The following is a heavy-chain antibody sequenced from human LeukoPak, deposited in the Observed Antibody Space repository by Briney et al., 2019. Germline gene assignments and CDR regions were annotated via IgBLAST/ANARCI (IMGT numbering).Heavy chain of an antibody. J-gene: IGHJ3*02. D-gene: IGHD1-26*01. CDR3: ARGGWQWELNPYDAFDI. CDR2: IKQDGSEK. V-gene: IGHV3-7*01. Sequence: PGGSLRLSCAASGFTFSSYWMSWVRQAPGKGLEWVANIKQDGSEKYYVDSVKGRFTISRDNAKNSLYLQMNSLRAEDTAVYYCARGGWQWELNPYDAFDIWGQGTMVTVSS. CDR1: GFTFSSYW.